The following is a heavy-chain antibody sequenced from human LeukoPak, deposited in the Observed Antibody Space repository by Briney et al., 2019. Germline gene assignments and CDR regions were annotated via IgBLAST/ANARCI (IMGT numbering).Heavy chain of an antibody. V-gene: IGHV3-9*01. CDR3: AKDISYQNRNWYRFDC. D-gene: IGHD6-13*01. CDR2: ISWNSGRV. CDR1: GFTFDVYA. Sequence: GGSLRLSCAASGFTFDVYAMHWVRQTPGKGLEWVSGISWNSGRVDYTDSVKGRFTISRDNTKNSLYLQMNSLRAEDTALYYCAKDISYQNRNWYRFDCWGQGTLVTVSS. J-gene: IGHJ4*02.